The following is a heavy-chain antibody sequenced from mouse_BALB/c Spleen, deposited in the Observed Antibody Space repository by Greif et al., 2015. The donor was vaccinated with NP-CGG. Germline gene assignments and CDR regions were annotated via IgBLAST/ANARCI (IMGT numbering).Heavy chain of an antibody. D-gene: IGHD1-1*01. Sequence: EVQGVESGGGLVKPGGSLKLSCAASGFTFSDYYMYWVRLTPEKRLEWVATISDGGSYTYYPDSVKGRFTISRDNAKNNLYLQMSSLKSEDTAMYYCARDYYGSSYAMDYWGQGTSVTVSS. V-gene: IGHV5-4*02. J-gene: IGHJ4*01. CDR1: GFTFSDYY. CDR2: ISDGGSYT. CDR3: ARDYYGSSYAMDY.